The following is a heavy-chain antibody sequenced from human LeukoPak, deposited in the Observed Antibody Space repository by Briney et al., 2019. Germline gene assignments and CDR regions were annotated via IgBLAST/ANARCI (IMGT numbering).Heavy chain of an antibody. D-gene: IGHD5-12*01. J-gene: IGHJ4*02. CDR2: VHHSGST. CDR1: GFTFSSYG. V-gene: IGHV4-34*01. Sequence: GSLRLSCAASGFTFSSYGMSWVRQAPGKGLEWIGEVHHSGSTNYNPSLKSRVTISVDTSKNQFSLKLSSVTAADTAVYYCASERGKWLRLGGYYFDYWGQGTLVTVSS. CDR3: ASERGKWLRLGGYYFDY.